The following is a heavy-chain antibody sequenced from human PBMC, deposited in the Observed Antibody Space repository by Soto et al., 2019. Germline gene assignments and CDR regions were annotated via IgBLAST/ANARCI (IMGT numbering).Heavy chain of an antibody. Sequence: PGGSLRLSCAASGFTFSDHYMAWIRQAPGKGLEIVAHMSGSGSSEDYGDSVKGRFSIFRENSKNLLFLQMFFLRAEDTAVYYCAKGKISTTTYTSFDSWGQGTLVTVSS. V-gene: IGHV3-11*01. J-gene: IGHJ5*01. CDR1: GFTFSDHY. CDR2: MSGSGSSE. CDR3: AKGKISTTTYTSFDS. D-gene: IGHD1-26*01.